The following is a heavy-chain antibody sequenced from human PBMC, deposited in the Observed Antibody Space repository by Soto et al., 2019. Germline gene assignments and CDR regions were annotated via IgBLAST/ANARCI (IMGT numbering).Heavy chain of an antibody. Sequence: EVQLLESGGGLVQPGGSLRLSCAASGFTFSSYAMSWVRQAPGKGLEWVSDISGSGGSTYYEDFVKGRFTIPGDNATKQMYLERNSRRAQDTAVYYGAKDLGGSNVASDYWGQGTLGTVSS. J-gene: IGHJ4*02. CDR1: GFTFSSYA. V-gene: IGHV3-23*01. CDR2: ISGSGGST. CDR3: AKDLGGSNVASDY. D-gene: IGHD3-16*01.